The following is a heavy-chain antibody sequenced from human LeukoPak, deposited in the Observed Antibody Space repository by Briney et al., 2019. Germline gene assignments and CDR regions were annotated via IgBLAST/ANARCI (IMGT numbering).Heavy chain of an antibody. J-gene: IGHJ2*01. CDR3: ARDLVPYYYGSGSRYFDL. V-gene: IGHV1-2*02. CDR2: INPNSGGT. Sequence: ASVKVSCKASGYTFTGYYMHWVRQAPGQGLEWMGWINPNSGGTNYAQKFQGRVTTTRDTSISTAYMELSRLRSDDTAVYYCARDLVPYYYGSGSRYFDLWGRGTLVTVSS. D-gene: IGHD3-10*01. CDR1: GYTFTGYY.